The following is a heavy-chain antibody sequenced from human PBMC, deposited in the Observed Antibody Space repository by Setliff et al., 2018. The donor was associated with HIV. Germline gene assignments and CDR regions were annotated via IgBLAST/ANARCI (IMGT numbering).Heavy chain of an antibody. D-gene: IGHD2-15*01. J-gene: IGHJ5*02. CDR2: IHPSGGST. CDR1: GYTFTSDY. CDR3: ARVRYCSGGSCYGGEYWFDP. Sequence: GASVKVSCKASGYTFTSDYIHWVRQAPGQGLEWMGVIHPSGGSTSYAQSFQDRVTMTRDTSTSTVYMELSSLRSEDTAVYYCARVRYCSGGSCYGGEYWFDPWGQGTLVTV. V-gene: IGHV1-46*01.